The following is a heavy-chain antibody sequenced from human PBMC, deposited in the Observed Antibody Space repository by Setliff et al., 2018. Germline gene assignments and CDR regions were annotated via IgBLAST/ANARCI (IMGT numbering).Heavy chain of an antibody. Sequence: SETLSLTCTVSGGSISSHYWGWIRQPPGKGLEWIGSIYYSGSTNYNPSLKSRVTISVDTSKNQFSLKLSSVTAADTAVYYCARGRKRTYYYDSSGYSPFDYWGQGTLVTVSS. CDR1: GGSISSHY. V-gene: IGHV4-59*11. J-gene: IGHJ4*02. CDR3: ARGRKRTYYYDSSGYSPFDY. D-gene: IGHD3-22*01. CDR2: IYYSGST.